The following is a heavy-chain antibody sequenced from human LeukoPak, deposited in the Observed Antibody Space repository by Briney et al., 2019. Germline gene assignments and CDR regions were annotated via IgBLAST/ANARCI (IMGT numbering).Heavy chain of an antibody. J-gene: IGHJ4*02. D-gene: IGHD3-10*01. CDR3: AKAYGSGSNGVYYFDY. Sequence: GGSLRLSRAASGFSFSTYAMTWVRQAPGKGLEWVSVVSGIGGRTYYADFVKGRFTISRDNSKNTLYLQMNSLRAEDTAVYYCAKAYGSGSNGVYYFDYWGQGTLVTVSS. CDR1: GFSFSTYA. V-gene: IGHV3-23*01. CDR2: VSGIGGRT.